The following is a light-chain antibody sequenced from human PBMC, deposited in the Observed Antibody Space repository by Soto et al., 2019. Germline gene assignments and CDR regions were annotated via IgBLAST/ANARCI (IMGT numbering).Light chain of an antibody. V-gene: IGLV2-14*03. CDR2: DVS. J-gene: IGLJ1*01. CDR3: DSYTTSSTYV. CDR1: SSDVGGFNY. Sequence: QSALTQPASVSGSPGQSIAISCTGTSSDVGGFNYVSWYQQHPGKAPKFMIYDVSSRPSGVSDRFSGSKSGNTASLTISGLQADDEDDYSCDSYTTSSTYVFGTGTKVTVL.